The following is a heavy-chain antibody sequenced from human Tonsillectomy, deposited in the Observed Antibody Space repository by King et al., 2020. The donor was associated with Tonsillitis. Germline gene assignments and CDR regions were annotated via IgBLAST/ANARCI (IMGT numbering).Heavy chain of an antibody. J-gene: IGHJ4*02. CDR3: ARGGISSGWYGFDY. CDR2: ISSSSSYI. V-gene: IGHV3-21*01. CDR1: GFTFSSYS. Sequence: VQLVESGGGLVKPGGSLRLSCAASGFTFSSYSMNWVRQAPGKGLEWVSSISSSSSYIYYADSVKGRFTISRDNAKNSLYLQMNSLRAEDTAVYYCARGGISSGWYGFDYWGQGTLVTVSS. D-gene: IGHD6-13*01.